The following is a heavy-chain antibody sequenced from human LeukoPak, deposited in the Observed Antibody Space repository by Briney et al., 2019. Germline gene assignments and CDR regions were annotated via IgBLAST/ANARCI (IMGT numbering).Heavy chain of an antibody. D-gene: IGHD4-17*01. CDR2: IYYSGST. CDR1: GGSISSYY. Sequence: SETLSLTCTVSGGSISSYYWSWIRQPPGKGLEWIGYIYYSGSTNYNPSLKGRVTISVDTSKNQFSLKLSSVTAADTAVYYCARLTTVTDDYYFDYWGQGTLVTVSS. J-gene: IGHJ4*02. V-gene: IGHV4-59*08. CDR3: ARLTTVTDDYYFDY.